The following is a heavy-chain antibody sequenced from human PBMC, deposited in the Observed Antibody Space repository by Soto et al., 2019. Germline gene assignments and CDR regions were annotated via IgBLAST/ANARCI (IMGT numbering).Heavy chain of an antibody. CDR1: GYTFTGYY. V-gene: IGHV1-2*04. CDR2: INPNSGGT. D-gene: IGHD2-21*02. Sequence: QVQLVQSGAEVKKPGASVKVSCKASGYTFTGYYMHCVRQAPGQGLEWMGWINPNSGGTNYAQKFQGWVTMTRDTSISTAYMELSRLRSDDTAVYYCARSPGGVVTAMYYFDYWGQGTLVTVSS. J-gene: IGHJ4*02. CDR3: ARSPGGVVTAMYYFDY.